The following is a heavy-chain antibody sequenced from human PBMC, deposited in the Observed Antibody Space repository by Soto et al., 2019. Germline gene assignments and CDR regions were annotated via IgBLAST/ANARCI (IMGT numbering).Heavy chain of an antibody. D-gene: IGHD4-17*01. CDR3: ARATVTGVDY. CDR2: IYHSGST. CDR1: GGSISSGGYS. Sequence: SETLSLTCAVSGGSISSGGYSWSWIRQPPGKGLEWIGYIYHSGSTYYNPSLKSRVTISVDRSKNQFSLKLSSVTAADTAVYYCARATVTGVDYWGKETLVTVSS. V-gene: IGHV4-30-2*01. J-gene: IGHJ4*02.